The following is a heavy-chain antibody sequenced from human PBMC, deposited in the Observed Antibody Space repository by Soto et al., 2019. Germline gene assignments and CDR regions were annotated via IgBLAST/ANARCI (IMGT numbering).Heavy chain of an antibody. J-gene: IGHJ4*02. CDR3: ARASVVWGSYRLWPNLNSRVDY. Sequence: PSETLSLTCTVSGGSISSGGYYWSWIRQHPGKGLEWIGYIYYIGSTYYIPSLKSRVTISVDTSKNQFSLKLSSVTAADTAVYYCARASVVWGSYRLWPNLNSRVDYWGQGTLVTVSS. V-gene: IGHV4-31*03. CDR1: GGSISSGGYY. CDR2: IYYIGST. D-gene: IGHD3-16*02.